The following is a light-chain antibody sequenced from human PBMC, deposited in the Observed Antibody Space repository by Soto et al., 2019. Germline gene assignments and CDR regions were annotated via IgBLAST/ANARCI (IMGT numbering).Light chain of an antibody. CDR2: YAS. CDR1: QSISSY. Sequence: DIQMTQSPSSLSASVGDRVTITCRASQSISSYLNWYQQKPGKAPKLLIYYASNLETGVSSRFSGSGSGTDFTFTISSLQPEDIATYFCQQYENLPRFIFGPGTKVDIK. V-gene: IGKV1-33*01. CDR3: QQYENLPRFI. J-gene: IGKJ3*01.